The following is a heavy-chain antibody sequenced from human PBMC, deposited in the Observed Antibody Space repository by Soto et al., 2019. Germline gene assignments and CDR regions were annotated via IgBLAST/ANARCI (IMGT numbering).Heavy chain of an antibody. J-gene: IGHJ6*03. D-gene: IGHD2-2*01. CDR2: ITGAGGNT. V-gene: IGHV3-23*01. Sequence: GGSLSLSCVGSGFTFSSYAVSWVRQAPGKGLEWVSTITGAGGNTFYADSVKGRFATSRDNSRDTVYLQMDGLRVEDTATYHCARICFGSSTWYYMDVWGQGTTVTVSS. CDR1: GFTFSSYA. CDR3: ARICFGSSTWYYMDV.